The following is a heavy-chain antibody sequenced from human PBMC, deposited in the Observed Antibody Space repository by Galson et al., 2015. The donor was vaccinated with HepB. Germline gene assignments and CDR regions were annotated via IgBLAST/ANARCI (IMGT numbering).Heavy chain of an antibody. D-gene: IGHD3-10*01. CDR1: GCTFSSYA. J-gene: IGHJ5*02. CDR2: INTNTGNP. Sequence: SVKVSCKASGCTFSSYAMNWVRQAPGQGLEWMGWINTNTGNPTYAQGFTGRFVFSLDTSVTTAYLQISSLKAADTAVYYCARTPYYGSGTYHNAWFDPWGQGTLVTVSS. CDR3: ARTPYYGSGTYHNAWFDP. V-gene: IGHV7-4-1*02.